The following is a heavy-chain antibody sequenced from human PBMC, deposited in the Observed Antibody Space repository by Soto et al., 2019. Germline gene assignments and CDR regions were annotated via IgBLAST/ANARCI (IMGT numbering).Heavy chain of an antibody. CDR3: ARVGCSGGSCYYKEGTGDY. CDR1: GGSISSGDYY. J-gene: IGHJ4*02. Sequence: QVQLQESGPGLVRPSQTLSLTCTVSGGSISSGDYYWNWIRQPPGKGLEWIGYIYYSGSTYYNPSLKSRVTISVDTSKNQFSLKLSSVTAADTAVYFCARVGCSGGSCYYKEGTGDYWGQGTLVTVSS. D-gene: IGHD2-15*01. V-gene: IGHV4-30-4*01. CDR2: IYYSGST.